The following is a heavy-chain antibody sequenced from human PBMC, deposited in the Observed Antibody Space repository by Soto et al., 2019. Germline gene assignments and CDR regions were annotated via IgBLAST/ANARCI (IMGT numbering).Heavy chain of an antibody. CDR3: ARRDDDYELDAFDI. V-gene: IGHV5-51*01. CDR1: GYSFTSYW. J-gene: IGHJ3*02. D-gene: IGHD4-17*01. Sequence: PGESLKISCKGSGYSFTSYWIGWVRQMPGKGLEWMGIIYPGDSDTRHSPSFQGQVTISADKSISTAYLQWSSLRASDTAMYYCARRDDDYELDAFDIWGQGTMVTVSS. CDR2: IYPGDSDT.